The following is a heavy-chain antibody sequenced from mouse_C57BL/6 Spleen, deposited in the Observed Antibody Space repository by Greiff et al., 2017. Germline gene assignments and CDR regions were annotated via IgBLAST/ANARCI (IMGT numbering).Heavy chain of an antibody. CDR3: ARNPITTVVAPDY. Sequence: VQLQQSGPELVKPGASVKMSCKASGYTFTDYNMHWVKQSHGKSLEWIGYINPNNGGTSYNQKFKGKATLTVNKSSRTAYMELRSLTSEDSAVYYCARNPITTVVAPDYWGQGTTLTVSS. J-gene: IGHJ2*01. D-gene: IGHD1-1*01. CDR2: INPNNGGT. CDR1: GYTFTDYN. V-gene: IGHV1-22*01.